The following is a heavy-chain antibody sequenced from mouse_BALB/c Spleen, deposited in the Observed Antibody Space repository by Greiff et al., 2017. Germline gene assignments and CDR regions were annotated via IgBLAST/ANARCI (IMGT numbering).Heavy chain of an antibody. Sequence: EVKVEESGGGLVQPGGSLKLSCAASGFTFSSYGMSWVRQTPDKRLELVATINSNGGSTYYPDSVKGRFTISRDNAKNTLYLQMSSLKSEDTAMYYCARELTFDVWGAGTTVTVSS. CDR1: GFTFSSYG. CDR3: ARELTFDV. CDR2: INSNGGST. V-gene: IGHV5-6-3*01. J-gene: IGHJ1*01.